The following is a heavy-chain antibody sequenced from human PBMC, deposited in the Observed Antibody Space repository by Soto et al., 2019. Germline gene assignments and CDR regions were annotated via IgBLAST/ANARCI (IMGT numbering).Heavy chain of an antibody. Sequence: QVQLVQSGAEVKKPGSSVKVSCKASGGTFSSYAISWVRQAPGQGLEWLGGIIPIFGTANYAQKFQGRVTITADESTSTAYMELSSLGSEDTAVYYCARESGGSRYWSSNSCYTVGWFDPCGQGTLVTVSS. CDR3: ARESGGSRYWSSNSCYTVGWFDP. D-gene: IGHD2-2*02. CDR2: IIPIFGTA. CDR1: GGTFSSYA. V-gene: IGHV1-69*01. J-gene: IGHJ5*02.